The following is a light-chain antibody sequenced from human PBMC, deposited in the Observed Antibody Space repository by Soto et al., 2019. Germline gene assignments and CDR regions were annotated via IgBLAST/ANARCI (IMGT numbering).Light chain of an antibody. Sequence: QSVLTQPPSASGTPGQRVTISCSGSSSNIGSNTVNWYKQVPGTAPRLLIFSNERRPSGVPDRVSGSKSGTSASLAISGLQSDDDADYYCAARDDSLNGPVFGGGTELTVL. V-gene: IGLV1-44*01. CDR3: AARDDSLNGPV. CDR1: SSNIGSNT. CDR2: SNE. J-gene: IGLJ2*01.